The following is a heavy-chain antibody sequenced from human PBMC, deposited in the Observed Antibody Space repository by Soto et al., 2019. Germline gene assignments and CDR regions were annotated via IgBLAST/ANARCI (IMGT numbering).Heavy chain of an antibody. J-gene: IGHJ4*02. Sequence: GSLRISSSASGFTCSNYDMHWVSQGPGKGLECVSAIATAGDTNYAGSVKGRVTISRENAKNSLYLQMNSLRAGDTAIYFCARAIGPTLFDYWGQGTLVTVSS. CDR2: IATAGDT. CDR1: GFTCSNYD. D-gene: IGHD3-22*01. CDR3: ARAIGPTLFDY. V-gene: IGHV3-13*04.